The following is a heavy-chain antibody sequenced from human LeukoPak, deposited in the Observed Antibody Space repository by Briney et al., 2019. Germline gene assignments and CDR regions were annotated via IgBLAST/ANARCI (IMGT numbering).Heavy chain of an antibody. CDR3: ARSSDDSSGYHRYYYYVDV. CDR1: GYTFTSYY. J-gene: IGHJ6*03. CDR2: INPSGGST. V-gene: IGHV1-46*01. Sequence: ASVKVSCKASGYTFTSYYMHWVRQAPGQGLEWMGIINPSGGSTSYAQKFQGRVTMTRDMSTSTVYMELSSLRSEDTAVYYCARSSDDSSGYHRYYYYVDVWGKGTTVTVSS. D-gene: IGHD3-22*01.